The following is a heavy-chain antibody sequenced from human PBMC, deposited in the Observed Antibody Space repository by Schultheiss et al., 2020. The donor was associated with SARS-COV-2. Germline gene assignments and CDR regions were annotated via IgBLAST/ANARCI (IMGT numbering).Heavy chain of an antibody. CDR2: INSEGSTT. CDR3: TRGLYNERSVGMDV. Sequence: GESLKISCEASGFSFSSHWIYWVRQAPGKGLVCVLRINSEGSTTIYADSVKGRFSISRDNAKNTVSLQMNSLRAEDTAVYYCTRGLYNERSVGMDVWGQGTTVTVSS. CDR1: GFSFSSHW. J-gene: IGHJ6*02. V-gene: IGHV3-74*01. D-gene: IGHD1-1*01.